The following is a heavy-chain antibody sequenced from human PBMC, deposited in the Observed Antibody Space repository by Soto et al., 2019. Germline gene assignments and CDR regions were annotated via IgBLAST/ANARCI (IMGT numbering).Heavy chain of an antibody. J-gene: IGHJ3*02. CDR2: IXYSGRX. V-gene: IGHV4-59*01. Sequence: XXTLSLTCTVSCGSISSYYWSWIRQPPGXGLEWIGYIXYSGRXNYNHSLKSRVXISVDTSXXQFSLKLSYVTAEDTAVYYCARVNYLEKDDFDIWGKGTMVTV. D-gene: IGHD1-7*01. CDR3: ARVNYLEKDDFDI. CDR1: CGSISSYY.